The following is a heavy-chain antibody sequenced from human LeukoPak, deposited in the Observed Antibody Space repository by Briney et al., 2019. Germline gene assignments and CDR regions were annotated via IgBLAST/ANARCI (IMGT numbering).Heavy chain of an antibody. V-gene: IGHV3-74*01. CDR1: GFTFSSYW. Sequence: GGSLRLSCVASGFTFSSYWMHWVRQDPRKGRVWVSRINGEGRNINYANSVRGRFTISRDNAKNTLYLQMNTLRVEDRAVYFCTRDLMDYDVSSGLHHYYMDVWGQGTTVTVSS. J-gene: IGHJ6*02. D-gene: IGHD3-3*01. CDR3: TRDLMDYDVSSGLHHYYMDV. CDR2: INGEGRNI.